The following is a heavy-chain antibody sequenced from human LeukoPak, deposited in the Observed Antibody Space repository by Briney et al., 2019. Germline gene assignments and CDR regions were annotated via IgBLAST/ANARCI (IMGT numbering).Heavy chain of an antibody. J-gene: IGHJ3*02. D-gene: IGHD6-13*01. CDR2: IDHSGST. Sequence: SETLSLTCTVSGYSISSGYYWGWIRQPPGKGLEWTGSIDHSGSTYYNPSLKSRITISVDRSKNQMSLKLSSVTAADTAVYYCARCLGFLIGSSWYPDAFDIWGQGTMVTVSS. CDR3: ARCLGFLIGSSWYPDAFDI. V-gene: IGHV4-38-2*02. CDR1: GYSISSGYY.